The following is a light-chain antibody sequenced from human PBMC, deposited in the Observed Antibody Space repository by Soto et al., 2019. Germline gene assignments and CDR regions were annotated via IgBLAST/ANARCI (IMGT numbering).Light chain of an antibody. CDR3: QQSYSTLGT. V-gene: IGKV1-39*01. CDR2: AAV. Sequence: DLPMTQSPSSLSASVGDRGTITCRASQSISGYFNWYQVNHGKAPKLLIYAAVSLESGVPSRFSGSGTGTDFTLTISSLQPEDFANYYCQQSYSTLGTFGPGTKVEIK. J-gene: IGKJ1*01. CDR1: QSISGY.